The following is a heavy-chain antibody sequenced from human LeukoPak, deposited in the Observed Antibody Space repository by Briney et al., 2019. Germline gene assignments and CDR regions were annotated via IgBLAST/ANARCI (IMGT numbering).Heavy chain of an antibody. Sequence: GGSLRLSCAASGVTFSSSWMSWVRQGPGKGLEWVATIKQDGSEKYYVDFVKGRFSISRDNAKNSLYLQMNSLGGDDTAVCYCARDVGWAFDYWGQGILVTVSS. CDR3: ARDVGWAFDY. V-gene: IGHV3-7*05. D-gene: IGHD2-15*01. J-gene: IGHJ4*02. CDR1: GVTFSSSW. CDR2: IKQDGSEK.